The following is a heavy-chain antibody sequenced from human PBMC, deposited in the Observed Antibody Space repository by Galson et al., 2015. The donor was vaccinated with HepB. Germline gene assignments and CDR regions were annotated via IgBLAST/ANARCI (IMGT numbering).Heavy chain of an antibody. CDR3: ARESQAGIAARLFYYYYYYMDV. CDR1: GFTFSSYS. CDR2: ISSSSSTI. D-gene: IGHD6-6*01. J-gene: IGHJ6*03. V-gene: IGHV3-48*01. Sequence: SLRLSCAASGFTFSSYSMNWVRQAPGKGLEWVSYISSSSSTIYYADSVKGRFTISRDNAKNSLYLQMNSLRAEDTAVYYCARESQAGIAARLFYYYYYYMDVWGKGTTVTVSS.